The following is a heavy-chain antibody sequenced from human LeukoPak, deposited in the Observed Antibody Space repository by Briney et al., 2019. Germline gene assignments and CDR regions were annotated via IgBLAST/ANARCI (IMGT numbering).Heavy chain of an antibody. CDR2: IYYSGST. V-gene: IGHV4-39*07. Sequence: PSETLSLTCTVFGSSFTSNNYYWDWIRQPLGKGLEWIGSIYYSGSTYYNPSLKSRFTISIDKSKNQFSLKLSSVTAADTAVYYCARERSGSEIFARSFDIWGQGTMVTVSS. D-gene: IGHD3-3*01. CDR3: ARERSGSEIFARSFDI. J-gene: IGHJ3*02. CDR1: GSSFTSNNYY.